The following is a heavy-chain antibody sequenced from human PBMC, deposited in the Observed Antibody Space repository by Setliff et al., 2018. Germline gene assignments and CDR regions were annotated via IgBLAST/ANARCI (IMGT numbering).Heavy chain of an antibody. CDR2: ISRDGVTT. V-gene: IGHV3-43D*03. J-gene: IGHJ4*02. CDR3: AKPRVGLRWGFES. D-gene: IGHD3-16*01. CDR1: GFNFDDFA. Sequence: GESLKISCAASGFNFDDFAMHWVRLPPGQGLQWVSLISRDGVTTYYADSVRGRFTISRDSGTNSLSLQMNSLRAEDTAVYYCAKPRVGLRWGFESWGQGTLVTVSS.